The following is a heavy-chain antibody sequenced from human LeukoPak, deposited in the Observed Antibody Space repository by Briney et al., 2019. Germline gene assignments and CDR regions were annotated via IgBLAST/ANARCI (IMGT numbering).Heavy chain of an antibody. Sequence: GGSLRLSCAASGFTFSSYWMHWVRQAPGKGLVWVSRINSDGSSTSYADSVKGRFTISRDNAKNTLYLQMNSLRAEDTAVYYCARGGYCSSTSCYTVPYYVDVWGKGTTVTVSS. CDR1: GFTFSSYW. V-gene: IGHV3-74*01. CDR2: INSDGSST. J-gene: IGHJ6*03. D-gene: IGHD2-2*02. CDR3: ARGGYCSSTSCYTVPYYVDV.